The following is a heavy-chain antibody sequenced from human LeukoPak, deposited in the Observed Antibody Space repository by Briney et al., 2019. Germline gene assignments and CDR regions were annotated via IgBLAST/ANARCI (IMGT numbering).Heavy chain of an antibody. V-gene: IGHV3-21*01. CDR3: ARLKAAAGRTFDY. Sequence: GGSLRLSCAASGFTFSSYSMNWVRQAPGKGLEWVSSISSSSSYIYYADSVKGRFTIPRDNAKNSLYLQMNSLRAEDTAVYYCARLKAAAGRTFDYWGQGTLVTVSS. CDR1: GFTFSSYS. J-gene: IGHJ4*02. D-gene: IGHD6-13*01. CDR2: ISSSSSYI.